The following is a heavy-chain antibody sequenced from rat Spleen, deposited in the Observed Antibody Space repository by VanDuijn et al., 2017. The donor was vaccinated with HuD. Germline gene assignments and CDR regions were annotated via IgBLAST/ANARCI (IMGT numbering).Heavy chain of an antibody. D-gene: IGHD1-12*02. CDR2: ISPSGGST. Sequence: EVQLVASGGGLVQPGRSLKLSCAASGFTFSNYGMYWIRQAPTKGLEWVASISPSGGSTYYPDSVKGRFTISRDNAKSTLYLQMNSLRSEDTATYYCTRDAYYYDGSLYYFDYWGQGVMVTVSS. CDR1: GFTFSNYG. V-gene: IGHV5-19*01. CDR3: TRDAYYYDGSLYYFDY. J-gene: IGHJ2*01.